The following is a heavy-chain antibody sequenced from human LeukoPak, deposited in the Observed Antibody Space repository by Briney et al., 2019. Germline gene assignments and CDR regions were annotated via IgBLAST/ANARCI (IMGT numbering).Heavy chain of an antibody. J-gene: IGHJ4*02. Sequence: QPGRSLRLSCAASGFTFSSYGMHWGRQAPGKGLEWVAVISYDGSNKYYADSVKGRFTISRDNSKNTLYLQMNSLRAEDTAVYYCAKDGSGGNFDYWGQGTLVTVSS. CDR3: AKDGSGGNFDY. D-gene: IGHD6-19*01. CDR2: ISYDGSNK. V-gene: IGHV3-30*18. CDR1: GFTFSSYG.